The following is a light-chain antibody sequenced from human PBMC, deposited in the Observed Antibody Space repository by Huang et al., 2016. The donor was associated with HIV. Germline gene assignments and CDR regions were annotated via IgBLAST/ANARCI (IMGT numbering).Light chain of an antibody. CDR3: QQYGSSPGT. J-gene: IGKJ1*01. CDR1: QSVSSSY. Sequence: EIVLTQSPGTLSLSPGERATLSCRASQSVSSSYLAWYQQKPGQAPTLRIYGASSRATGIPDRFSGSGSGTDFTLTISRLEPEDFAVYYCQQYGSSPGTFGQGTKVEIK. CDR2: GAS. V-gene: IGKV3-20*01.